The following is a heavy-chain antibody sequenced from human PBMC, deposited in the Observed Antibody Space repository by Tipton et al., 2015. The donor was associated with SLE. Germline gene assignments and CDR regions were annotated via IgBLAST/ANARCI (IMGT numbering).Heavy chain of an antibody. J-gene: IGHJ4*02. D-gene: IGHD3-10*01. CDR1: GGSISSHY. CDR3: ARGLQDLGEFDY. CDR2: IYYSGST. V-gene: IGHV4-59*11. Sequence: TLSLTCTVSGGSISSHYWSWIRQPPGKGLEWIGYIYYSGSTNYNPSLKSRVTISVDTSKNQFSLKLSSVTAADTAVYYCARGLQDLGEFDYWGQGTLVTVSS.